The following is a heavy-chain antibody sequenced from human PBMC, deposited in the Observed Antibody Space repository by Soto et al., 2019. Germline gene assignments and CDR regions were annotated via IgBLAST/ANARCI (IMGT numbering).Heavy chain of an antibody. D-gene: IGHD1-7*01. CDR1: GYTFTSYG. V-gene: IGHV1-18*04. Sequence: ASVKVSCKASGYTFTSYGISWVRQAPGQGLEWMGWISAYNDNTNYAQKLQGRVTMTTDTSTSTAYMELRSLRSDDTAVYYCASGITGTKRDDAFDIWGQGTMVTVS. CDR3: ASGITGTKRDDAFDI. J-gene: IGHJ3*02. CDR2: ISAYNDNT.